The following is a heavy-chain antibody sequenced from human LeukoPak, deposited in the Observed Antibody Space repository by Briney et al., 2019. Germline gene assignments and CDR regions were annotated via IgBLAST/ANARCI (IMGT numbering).Heavy chain of an antibody. Sequence: PGGSLRPSCAASGFTFSTYSMSWVRQAPGKGLEWISCISSSSSVIYYADSVKGRFTISRDNARNSLYLQMNSLRGEDTAVYYCARDMSLLWFGDPFDYWGQGALVTVSS. CDR1: GFTFSTYS. D-gene: IGHD3-10*01. V-gene: IGHV3-48*01. CDR2: ISSSSSVI. J-gene: IGHJ4*02. CDR3: ARDMSLLWFGDPFDY.